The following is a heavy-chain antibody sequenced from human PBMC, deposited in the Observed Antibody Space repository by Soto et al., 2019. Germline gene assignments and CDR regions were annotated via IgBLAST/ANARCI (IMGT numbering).Heavy chain of an antibody. V-gene: IGHV4-34*01. CDR3: ARGQDITMVRGVSGSYYFDY. CDR1: GGSFSGYY. Sequence: TLSLTCAVYGGSFSGYYWSWIRQPPGKGLEWIGEINHSGSTNYNPSLKSRVTISVDTSKNQFSLKLSSVTAADTAVYYCARGQDITMVRGVSGSYYFDYWGQGTLVTVSS. CDR2: INHSGST. J-gene: IGHJ4*02. D-gene: IGHD3-10*01.